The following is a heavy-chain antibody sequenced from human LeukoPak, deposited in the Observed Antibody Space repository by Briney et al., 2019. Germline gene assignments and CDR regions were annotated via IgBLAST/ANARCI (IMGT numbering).Heavy chain of an antibody. J-gene: IGHJ6*02. Sequence: GESLKISCKGSGYSFTSYWIGWVRQMPGKGLEWMGIIYPGDSDTRYSPSFQGLVTISADKSISTVYLQWSSLKASDTAMYYCARYSSSWYYYYGMDVWGQGTTVTVSS. CDR1: GYSFTSYW. CDR2: IYPGDSDT. CDR3: ARYSSSWYYYYGMDV. V-gene: IGHV5-51*01. D-gene: IGHD6-13*01.